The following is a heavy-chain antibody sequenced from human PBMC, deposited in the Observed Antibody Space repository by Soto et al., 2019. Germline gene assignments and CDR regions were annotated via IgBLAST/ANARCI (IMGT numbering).Heavy chain of an antibody. CDR1: GGSMSSYY. CDR3: ARGGTVLNGFDY. Sequence: QVQLQESGPGLVKPSETLSLTCTVSGGSMSSYYWSWIRQPPGMGLEWIGYIFYSGTTNYNPSLTSRVTISADTSKDQFSLHLSSVTPADTAVYYCARGGTVLNGFDYWGQGTLVTVSS. D-gene: IGHD4-17*01. J-gene: IGHJ4*02. CDR2: IFYSGTT. V-gene: IGHV4-59*01.